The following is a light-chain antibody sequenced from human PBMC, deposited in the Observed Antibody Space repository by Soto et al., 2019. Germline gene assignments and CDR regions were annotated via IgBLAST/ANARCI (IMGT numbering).Light chain of an antibody. CDR2: DAS. Sequence: EFVFTQSPGTLSLSPGERATLSCRASQTVRNNYLAWYQQKPGQAPRLLIYDASNRATGIPDRFSGGGSGTDFTLTISRLETEDFAVYYCQQFSSYPLTFGGGTKGDIK. V-gene: IGKV3-20*01. CDR3: QQFSSYPLT. CDR1: QTVRNNY. J-gene: IGKJ4*01.